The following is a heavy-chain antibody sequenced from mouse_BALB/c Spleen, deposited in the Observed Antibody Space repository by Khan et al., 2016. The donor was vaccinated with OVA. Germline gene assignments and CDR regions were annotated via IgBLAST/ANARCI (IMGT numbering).Heavy chain of an antibody. D-gene: IGHD4-1*01. Sequence: EVELVESGGDLVKPGGSLKLSCAASGFTFSSYSMSWVRQTPDKRLEWVATICSGGDYTYYPDSVKGRFIISRDNARNTQYLQMSSLKSEDTSMYYCASHLTGSLAYWGQGTLVTVSA. CDR2: ICSGGDYT. CDR1: GFTFSSYS. J-gene: IGHJ3*01. V-gene: IGHV5-6*01. CDR3: ASHLTGSLAY.